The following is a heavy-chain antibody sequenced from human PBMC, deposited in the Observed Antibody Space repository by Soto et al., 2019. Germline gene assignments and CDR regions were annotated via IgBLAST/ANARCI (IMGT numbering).Heavy chain of an antibody. V-gene: IGHV1-46*03. CDR2: INTSGGST. D-gene: IGHD4-17*01. CDR3: ARDRVTTVVTPDFFDI. J-gene: IGHJ3*02. CDR1: GYTFTSYY. Sequence: QVQLVQSGAEVKKPGASVKVSCKASGYTFTSYYMHWVRQAPGQGLEWMGIINTSGGSTSYAQKCQGRVTMTRDMSTSTVYMELSSLGSEDTAVYYCARDRVTTVVTPDFFDIWGQGTMVTVSS.